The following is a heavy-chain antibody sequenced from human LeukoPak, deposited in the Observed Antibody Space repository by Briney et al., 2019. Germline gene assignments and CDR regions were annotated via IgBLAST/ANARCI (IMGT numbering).Heavy chain of an antibody. CDR1: GFTFSSYS. D-gene: IGHD6-13*01. J-gene: IGHJ4*02. V-gene: IGHV3-21*01. Sequence: PGGSLRLSCAASGFTFSSYSMNWVRQAPGKGLEWVSSIGSSSSYIYYADSVKGRFTISRDNAKNSLYLQMNSLRAEDTAVYYCARDRGSSHPRYYFDYWGQGTLVTVSS. CDR3: ARDRGSSHPRYYFDY. CDR2: IGSSSSYI.